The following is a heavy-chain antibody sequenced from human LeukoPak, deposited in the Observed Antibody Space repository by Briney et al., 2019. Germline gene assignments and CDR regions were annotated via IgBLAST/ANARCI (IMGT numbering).Heavy chain of an antibody. CDR3: GMNYYGSGSPFFDY. CDR1: GGSISSSSYY. D-gene: IGHD3-10*01. V-gene: IGHV4-30-4*08. Sequence: SETLSLTCTVSGGSISSSSYYWGWIRQPPGKGLEWIGYIYYSGSTYYNPSLKSRVTISVDTSKNQFSLKLSSVTAADTAVYYCGMNYYGSGSPFFDYWGQGTLVTVSS. CDR2: IYYSGST. J-gene: IGHJ4*02.